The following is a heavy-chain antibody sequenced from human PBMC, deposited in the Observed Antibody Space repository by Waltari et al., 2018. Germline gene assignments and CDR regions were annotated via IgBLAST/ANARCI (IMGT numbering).Heavy chain of an antibody. V-gene: IGHV1-2*02. CDR1: GSTFTGSY. J-gene: IGHJ3*01. CDR2: INPNSGGT. CDR3: ARGRVTAFIVGATAL. D-gene: IGHD1-26*01. Sequence: QVQLVQSGAEVKKPGASVKVSCKASGSTFTGSYMHWVRQAPGQGLEWMGWINPNSGGTNYAQKFQGRVTMTRDTSISTAYMELSRLRSDDTAVYYCARGRVTAFIVGATALWGQGTMVTVSS.